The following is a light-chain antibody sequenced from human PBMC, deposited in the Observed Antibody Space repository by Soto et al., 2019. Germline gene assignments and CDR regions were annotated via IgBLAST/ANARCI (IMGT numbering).Light chain of an antibody. CDR2: GSS. CDR1: QSVTDN. CDR3: QQYKDWPRT. Sequence: EIVMTQSPATLSVSPGERATLSCRASQSVTDNLAWYQQKPGQAPRLLIYGSSTRYTGVPARFSGGGSETEFTLTISSLQSEDFAVYYCQQYKDWPRTVGQGTKVEIK. V-gene: IGKV3-15*01. J-gene: IGKJ1*01.